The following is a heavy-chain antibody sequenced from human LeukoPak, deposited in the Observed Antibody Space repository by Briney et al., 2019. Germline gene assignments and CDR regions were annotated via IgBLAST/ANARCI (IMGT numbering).Heavy chain of an antibody. Sequence: GGSLRLSCAASGFTFSSYSMNWVRQAPGKGLEWVSSISSSSTYIYYADSVKGRFTISRDNAKNSLYLQMNSLRAEDTAVYYCARSGPHYSESSGYLWGQGTQVTVSS. CDR1: GFTFSSYS. V-gene: IGHV3-21*01. CDR3: ARSGPHYSESSGYL. J-gene: IGHJ5*02. CDR2: ISSSSTYI. D-gene: IGHD3-22*01.